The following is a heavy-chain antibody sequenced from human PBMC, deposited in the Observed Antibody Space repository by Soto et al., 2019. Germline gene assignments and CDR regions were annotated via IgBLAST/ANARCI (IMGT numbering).Heavy chain of an antibody. CDR1: GGSLRGHY. J-gene: IGHJ4*02. D-gene: IGHD1-26*01. CDR2: INHSGFT. V-gene: IGHV4-34*01. CDR3: ARVAVKLGATLFDS. Sequence: SETLSLTCAVSGGSLRGHYWSWIRQSPEKGLEWIGEINHSGFTNYNPTLKSRVTISRDASKNQFSLRLSSMTAADSAVYFCARVAVKLGATLFDSWGQGTLVTVSS.